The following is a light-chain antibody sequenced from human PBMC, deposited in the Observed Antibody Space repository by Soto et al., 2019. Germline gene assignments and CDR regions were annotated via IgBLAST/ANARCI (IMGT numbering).Light chain of an antibody. CDR1: QSVSSN. CDR3: QQYKNWPPWT. V-gene: IGKV3-15*01. J-gene: IGKJ1*01. CDR2: GAA. Sequence: ELVMTQSPDTLSMSXGERAPLSCRASQSVSSNLAWYQQKPGQAPRLLIYGAATRATGIPARFSGSGSGTEVTLTISSRQSEDVAVYYCQQYKNWPPWTFGQGTKVDIK.